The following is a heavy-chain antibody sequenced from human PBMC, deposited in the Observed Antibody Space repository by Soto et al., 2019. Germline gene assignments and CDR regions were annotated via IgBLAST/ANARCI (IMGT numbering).Heavy chain of an antibody. Sequence: ESLGLSCAASGFTFSSYSMNWVRQAPGKGLEWVSSISSSSSYIYYADSVKGRFTISRDNAKNSLYLQMNSLRAEDTAVYYCARDNWFGDLDVWGQGTTVTVS. CDR2: ISSSSSYI. CDR1: GFTFSSYS. CDR3: ARDNWFGDLDV. D-gene: IGHD3-10*01. V-gene: IGHV3-21*01. J-gene: IGHJ6*02.